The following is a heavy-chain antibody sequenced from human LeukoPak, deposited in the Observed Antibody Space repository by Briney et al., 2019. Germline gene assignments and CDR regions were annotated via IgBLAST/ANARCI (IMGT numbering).Heavy chain of an antibody. V-gene: IGHV3-64*01. D-gene: IGHD3-3*01. CDR1: GFTFSDYA. J-gene: IGHJ4*02. CDR2: IGTSGDYT. CDR3: VRMTYYDFWAGYYYLDY. Sequence: PGGSLRLSCVASGFTFSDYAMHWVRQAPGKGLEYVSAIGTSGDYTYYANSVKDRFTISRDNSKNTLFLQMGSLGAEDTAVYYCVRMTYYDFWAGYYYLDYWGQGTLVTVSS.